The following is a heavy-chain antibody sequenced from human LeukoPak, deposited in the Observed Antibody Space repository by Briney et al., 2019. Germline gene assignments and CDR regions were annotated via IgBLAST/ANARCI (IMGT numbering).Heavy chain of an antibody. CDR3: ARDMGPHGAVVTYFDY. J-gene: IGHJ4*02. CDR2: ISSSSSYI. V-gene: IGHV3-21*01. CDR1: GFTFSSYS. D-gene: IGHD3-22*01. Sequence: PGGSLRLSCAASGFTFSSYSMNWVRQAPGKGLEWVSSISSSSSYIYYADSVKGRFTISRDNAKNSLYLQMNSLRAEDTAVYYCARDMGPHGAVVTYFDYWGQGTLVTVSS.